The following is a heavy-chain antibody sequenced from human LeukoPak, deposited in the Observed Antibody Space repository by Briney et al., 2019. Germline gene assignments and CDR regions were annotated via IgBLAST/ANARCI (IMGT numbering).Heavy chain of an antibody. Sequence: ASVKVSCKASGYTFTSYGISWVRQAPGQGLEWMGWISAYNGNTNYAQKLQGRVTITTDTSTSTAYMELRSLRSDDTAVYYCARAPVEGYGTPYFDYWGQGTLVTVSS. J-gene: IGHJ4*02. CDR1: GYTFTSYG. CDR2: ISAYNGNT. V-gene: IGHV1-18*01. D-gene: IGHD5-18*01. CDR3: ARAPVEGYGTPYFDY.